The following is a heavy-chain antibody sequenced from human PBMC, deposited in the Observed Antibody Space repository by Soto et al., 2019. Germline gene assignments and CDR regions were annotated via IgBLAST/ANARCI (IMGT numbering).Heavy chain of an antibody. V-gene: IGHV2-5*02. CDR2: IYWDDDK. CDR3: AHRLNSGWYQDDAFDI. D-gene: IGHD6-19*01. CDR1: GFSLSTSGVG. J-gene: IGHJ3*02. Sequence: QITLKESGPTLVNPTQTLTLTCTFSGFSLSTSGVGVGWIRQPPGKALEWLALIYWDDDKRYSPSLKSRLTITKDTSENQVVLTMTNMDPVDTATYYCAHRLNSGWYQDDAFDICGHGTMVTVSS.